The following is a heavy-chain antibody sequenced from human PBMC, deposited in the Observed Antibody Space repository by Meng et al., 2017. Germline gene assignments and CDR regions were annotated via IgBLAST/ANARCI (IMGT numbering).Heavy chain of an antibody. CDR1: GSSVTTSY. Sequence: QWWGSGVGLFGPGGSLRLSCTASGSSVTTSYMVGVRQAPGKGLEWVSVIYSGGSTYYADSVKGRFSISRDNSKNTLYLKMNSLRAEDTAVYFCARDSSSGWYHNYWGQGTLVTVSS. CDR2: IYSGGST. CDR3: ARDSSSGWYHNY. D-gene: IGHD6-19*01. J-gene: IGHJ4*02. V-gene: IGHV3-53*01.